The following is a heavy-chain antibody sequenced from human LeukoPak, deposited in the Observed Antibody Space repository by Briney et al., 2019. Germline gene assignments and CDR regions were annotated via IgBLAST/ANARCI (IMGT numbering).Heavy chain of an antibody. CDR2: IWYDGSNK. Sequence: GGSLRLSCAASGFTFSSYGMHWVRQAPGKGLEWVAVIWYDGSNKYYADSVKGRSTISRDNSKSTLYLQMNSLRAEDTAVYYCAKLEMDTAMVDYWGQGTLVTVSS. D-gene: IGHD5-18*01. CDR1: GFTFSSYG. J-gene: IGHJ4*02. V-gene: IGHV3-33*06. CDR3: AKLEMDTAMVDY.